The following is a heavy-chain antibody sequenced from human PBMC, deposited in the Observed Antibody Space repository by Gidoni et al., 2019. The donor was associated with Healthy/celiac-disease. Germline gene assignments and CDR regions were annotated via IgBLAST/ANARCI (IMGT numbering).Heavy chain of an antibody. D-gene: IGHD5-12*01. Sequence: QVQLVESRGGVVQPRRTLRLSSAASAFTFSSYGMHWVRQAPGKGLVLVAVIWYDGSNKYYADSVKGRFTISRDNSKNTLYRQMNSLRAEDTAVYYCARDIRGYDFTRYYGMDVWGQGTTVTVSS. V-gene: IGHV3-33*01. CDR1: AFTFSSYG. CDR3: ARDIRGYDFTRYYGMDV. J-gene: IGHJ6*02. CDR2: IWYDGSNK.